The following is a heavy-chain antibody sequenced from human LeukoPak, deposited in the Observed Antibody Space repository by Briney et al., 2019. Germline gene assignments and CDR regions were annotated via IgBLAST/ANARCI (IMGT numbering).Heavy chain of an antibody. CDR3: ATWREMATIRRRGGLDY. Sequence: PGGSLRLSCAASGFTFSSYAMSWVRQAPGKGLEWVSAISGSGGSTYYADSVKGRFTISRDNSKNTLYLQMNSLRAEDTAVYYCATWREMATIRRRGGLDYWGQGTLVTVSS. CDR2: ISGSGGST. J-gene: IGHJ4*02. CDR1: GFTFSSYA. D-gene: IGHD5-24*01. V-gene: IGHV3-23*01.